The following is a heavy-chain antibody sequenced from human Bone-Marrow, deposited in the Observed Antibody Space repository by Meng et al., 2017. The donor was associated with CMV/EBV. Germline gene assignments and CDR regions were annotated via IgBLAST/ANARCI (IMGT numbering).Heavy chain of an antibody. CDR2: INSDGSRT. CDR1: GFTFRSYW. CDR3: AGGFGFDY. D-gene: IGHD3-16*01. J-gene: IGHJ4*02. V-gene: IGHV3-74*01. Sequence: LRLSCAASGFTFRSYWMHWVRQAPGRGLVWVSRINSDGSRTTYADSVKGRFTISRDNAKNTLYLQMNSLRAEDTAVYYCAGGFGFDYWGQGTLVTVSS.